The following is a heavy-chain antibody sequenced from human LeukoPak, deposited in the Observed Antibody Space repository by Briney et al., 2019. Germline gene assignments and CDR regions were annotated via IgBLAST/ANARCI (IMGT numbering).Heavy chain of an antibody. CDR3: ARVLEGSSGQHWYFDL. Sequence: SETLSLTCAVYGGSFSGYYWSWIRQPPGKGLEWIGEINHSGSTNYNPSLKSRVTISVDTSKNQFSLRLSSVTAADTAVYYCARVLEGSSGQHWYFDLWGRGTPVTVSS. D-gene: IGHD6-19*01. V-gene: IGHV4-34*01. J-gene: IGHJ2*01. CDR1: GGSFSGYY. CDR2: INHSGST.